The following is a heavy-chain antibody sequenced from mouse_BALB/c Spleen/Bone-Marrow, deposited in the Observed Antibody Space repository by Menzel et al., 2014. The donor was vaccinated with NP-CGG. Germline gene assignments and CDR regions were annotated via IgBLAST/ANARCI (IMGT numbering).Heavy chain of an antibody. CDR1: GFSLTTYG. V-gene: IGHV2-9*02. Sequence: VKLQESGPGLVAPSQSLSITCTVSGFSLTTYGVHWVRQTPGKGLEWLGVIWAGGSTNYTSALMSRLSISKDNSKSQVFLKMNSLQTDDTAMYYCARGVRHFDYWGQGTTLTVSS. CDR2: IWAGGST. J-gene: IGHJ2*01. CDR3: ARGVRHFDY.